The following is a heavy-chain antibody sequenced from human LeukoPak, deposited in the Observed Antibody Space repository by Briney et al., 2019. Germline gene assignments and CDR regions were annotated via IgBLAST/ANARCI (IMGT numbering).Heavy chain of an antibody. J-gene: IGHJ5*02. D-gene: IGHD3-10*01. CDR1: GFTFSSYS. Sequence: GGSLRLSCAASGFTFSSYSMNWFRQAPGKGLEWVSYISSSSSTIYYADSVKGRFTISRDNAKNSLYLQMNSLRDEDTAVYYCARDHGLSWFGEPDGRFDPWGQGTLVTVSS. V-gene: IGHV3-48*02. CDR2: ISSSSSTI. CDR3: ARDHGLSWFGEPDGRFDP.